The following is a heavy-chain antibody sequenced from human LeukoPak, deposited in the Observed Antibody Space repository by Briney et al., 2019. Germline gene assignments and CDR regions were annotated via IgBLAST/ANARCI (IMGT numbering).Heavy chain of an antibody. CDR2: ISYDGSNK. J-gene: IGHJ4*02. CDR1: GFTFSSYA. Sequence: GSLRLSCAASGFTFSSYAMHWVRQAPGKGLGWVAVISYDGSNKYYADSVKGRFTISRDNSKNTLYLQMNSLRAEDTAVYYCARAGCSSTSCYTAFDYWGQGALVTVSS. CDR3: ARAGCSSTSCYTAFDY. D-gene: IGHD2-2*02. V-gene: IGHV3-30-3*01.